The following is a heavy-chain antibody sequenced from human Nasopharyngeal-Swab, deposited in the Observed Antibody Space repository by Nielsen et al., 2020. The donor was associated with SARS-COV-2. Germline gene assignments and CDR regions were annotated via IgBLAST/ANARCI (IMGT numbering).Heavy chain of an antibody. CDR1: GDSISRSDYY. CDR3: ARIIRRRGWYSHVDY. Sequence: SETLSLTCTVSGDSISRSDYYWGWIRQTPGKGLEWIVSTYRSVSGSAYYNPSLKSRVTISIVPSKNLFSLNLKSVTAADTAVYYCARIIRRRGWYSHVDYWGQGTLVTVSS. CDR2: TYRSVSGSA. D-gene: IGHD6-19*01. J-gene: IGHJ4*02. V-gene: IGHV4-39*07.